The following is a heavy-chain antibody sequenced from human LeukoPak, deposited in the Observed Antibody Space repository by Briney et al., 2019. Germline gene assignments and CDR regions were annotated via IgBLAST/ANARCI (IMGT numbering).Heavy chain of an antibody. J-gene: IGHJ6*02. CDR3: ARVAGYSSSWYGLGYYGMDV. V-gene: IGHV3-48*02. CDR1: GFPFSSHV. CDR2: INHNGEAI. D-gene: IGHD6-13*01. Sequence: GGSLRLSCAASGFPFSSHVLSWVRQAPGKGLEWIAYINHNGEAIYYPDFVKGRFIISRDNAKNSLFLQMNDLRDEDTAVYYCARVAGYSSSWYGLGYYGMDVWGQGTTVTVSS.